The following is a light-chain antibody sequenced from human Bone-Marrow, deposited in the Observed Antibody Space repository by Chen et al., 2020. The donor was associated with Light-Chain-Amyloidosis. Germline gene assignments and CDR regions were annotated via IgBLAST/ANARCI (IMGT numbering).Light chain of an antibody. CDR2: ADD. J-gene: IGLJ3*02. CDR3: QSYQGSSQGV. V-gene: IGLV6-57*01. Sequence: NFMLTQPHSVSESPGKTVIISCTRSSGSIATNYGQWYKQRPGSSPTTVIYADDQRPSGVPDRFSGSIDRSSNSASLTISGLKPEDEADYYCQSYQGSSQGVFGGGTKLTVL. CDR1: SGSIATNY.